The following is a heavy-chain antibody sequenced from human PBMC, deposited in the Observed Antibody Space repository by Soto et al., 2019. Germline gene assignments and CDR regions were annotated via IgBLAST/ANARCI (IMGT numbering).Heavy chain of an antibody. CDR3: GRGGSDSPMAPGY. V-gene: IGHV3-74*01. J-gene: IGHJ4*02. Sequence: PGGSLRLSCAASGFTFISYWMHWVRQAPGKGLVWVSRINPGGSATNYADSVKGRFTISRDNAKNTLYLQMNSLRAEDTAVFYCGRGGSDSPMAPGYWGQGTLVTVSS. CDR2: INPGGSAT. D-gene: IGHD5-18*01. CDR1: GFTFISYW.